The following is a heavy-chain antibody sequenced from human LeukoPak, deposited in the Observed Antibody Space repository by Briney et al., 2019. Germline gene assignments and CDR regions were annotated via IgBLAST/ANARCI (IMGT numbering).Heavy chain of an antibody. J-gene: IGHJ4*02. CDR1: GGSISSPY. D-gene: IGHD3-22*01. V-gene: IGHV4-59*11. CDR3: ARGYYDNSGYSNPFDY. CDR2: VHHSGST. Sequence: SETLSLTCTVSGGSISSPYWSWLRQPPGKGLEWIGYVHHSGSTNYNPSLKSRVTISIDTSKNQFSLKLSPVTAADTAVYYCARGYYDNSGYSNPFDYWGQGTLVTVSS.